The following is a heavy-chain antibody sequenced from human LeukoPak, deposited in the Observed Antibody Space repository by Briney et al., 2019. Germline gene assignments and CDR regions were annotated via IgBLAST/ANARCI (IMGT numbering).Heavy chain of an antibody. CDR1: GYTFTTRA. Sequence: ASVKVSCKASGYTFTTRALHWVRQVPGHSLEWMGWIHPGTGQTRYSEGLRGRVTITRDKSANLVYMELTSLAFEDTAIYYCAKGSGPLVWKPFDIWGQGTLLTVSS. CDR3: AKGSGPLVWKPFDI. CDR2: IHPGTGQT. D-gene: IGHD6-19*01. J-gene: IGHJ3*02. V-gene: IGHV1-3*01.